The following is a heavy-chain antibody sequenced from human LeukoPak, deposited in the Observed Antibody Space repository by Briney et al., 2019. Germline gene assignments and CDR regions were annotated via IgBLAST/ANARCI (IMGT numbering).Heavy chain of an antibody. CDR2: IYPGDSDT. J-gene: IGHJ3*02. CDR3: ARPIAARPERFDI. V-gene: IGHV5-51*01. CDR1: GYSFTSYW. Sequence: GESLKISCKGSGYSFTSYWIGWVRQMPGKGLEWIGIIYPGDSDTRYSPSFQGQVTISADKSISTAYLQWSSLKASDTAVYYCARPIAARPERFDIWGQGTMVTVSS. D-gene: IGHD6-6*01.